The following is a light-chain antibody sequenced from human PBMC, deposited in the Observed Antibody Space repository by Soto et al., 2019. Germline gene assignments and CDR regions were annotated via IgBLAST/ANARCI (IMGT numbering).Light chain of an antibody. CDR2: DAS. CDR1: QSVITT. J-gene: IGKJ4*01. Sequence: IVMTQSPATLSVSPGQRASLSFRASQSVITTVAWYHQKPGQAPRLLVYDASNRATGIPARLSGSGSGTEFTLTITSLEPEDFAVYYCQHRSNWLAFGGGTKVDIK. CDR3: QHRSNWLA. V-gene: IGKV3-11*01.